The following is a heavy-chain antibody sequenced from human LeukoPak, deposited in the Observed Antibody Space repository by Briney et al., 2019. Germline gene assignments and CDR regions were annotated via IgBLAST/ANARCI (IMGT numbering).Heavy chain of an antibody. V-gene: IGHV4-59*08. CDR3: ARRGLRDYVWGSYRYYFDY. Sequence: SETLSLTCTVSGGSISSYYWSWIRQPPGKGLEWIGYIYYSGSTNYNPSLKSRVTISVDTSKNQFSLKLSSVTAADTAVYYCARRGLRDYVWGSYRYYFDYWGQGTLVTVSS. CDR2: IYYSGST. D-gene: IGHD3-16*02. CDR1: GGSISSYY. J-gene: IGHJ4*02.